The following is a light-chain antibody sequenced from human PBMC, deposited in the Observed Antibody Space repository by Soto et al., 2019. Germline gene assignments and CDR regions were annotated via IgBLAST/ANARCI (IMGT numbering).Light chain of an antibody. CDR1: SSDVGGYNY. CDR3: AAWDDSLSGLYV. J-gene: IGLJ1*01. Sequence: QSALTQPASVSGSPGQSITISCTGTSSDVGGYNYVSWHQQHPGKAPKLMIYEVNNRPSGVSNRFSGSKSGTSASLAIRGLRSEDEADYYCAAWDDSLSGLYVFGTGTKGTVL. V-gene: IGLV2-14*01. CDR2: EVN.